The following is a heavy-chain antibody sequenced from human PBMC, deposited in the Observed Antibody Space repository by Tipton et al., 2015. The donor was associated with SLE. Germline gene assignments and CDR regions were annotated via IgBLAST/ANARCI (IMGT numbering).Heavy chain of an antibody. CDR3: AAHLWLHYFDY. Sequence: TLSLTCTVSGGSMSSYYWSWMRQPPGKALEWIGYISYTGSTSYNPSLKSRVTISIDTSKNQFSLKLSSVTAADTALYYCAAHLWLHYFDYWGQGTLVSVSS. D-gene: IGHD5-18*01. V-gene: IGHV4-59*12. CDR1: GGSMSSYY. CDR2: ISYTGST. J-gene: IGHJ4*02.